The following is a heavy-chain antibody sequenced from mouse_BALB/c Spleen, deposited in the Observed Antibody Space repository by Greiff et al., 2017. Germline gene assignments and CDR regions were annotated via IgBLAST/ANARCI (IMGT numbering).Heavy chain of an antibody. D-gene: IGHD1-1*01. CDR3: AHYYGSSYRYFDV. CDR2: ISYSGST. V-gene: IGHV3-8*02. J-gene: IGHJ1*01. Sequence: EVKLVESGPSLVKPSQTLSLTCSVTGDSITSGYWNWIRKFPGNKLEYMGYISYSGSTYYNPSLKSRISITRDTSKNQYYLQLNSVTTEDTATYYCAHYYGSSYRYFDVWGAGTTVTVSS. CDR1: GDSITSGY.